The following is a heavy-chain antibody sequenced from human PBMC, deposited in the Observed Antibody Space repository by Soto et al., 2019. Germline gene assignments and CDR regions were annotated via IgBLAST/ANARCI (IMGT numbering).Heavy chain of an antibody. CDR1: GYSFTSYW. CDR2: IYPGDSDT. V-gene: IGHV5-51*01. CDR3: ARLPYSSPFRANWFDP. Sequence: PGESLKISCKGSGYSFTSYWIGWVRQMPGKGLEWMGIIYPGDSDTRYSPSFQGQVTISADKSISTAYLQWSSLKASDTAMYYCARLPYSSPFRANWFDPWGQGTLVTVSS. D-gene: IGHD6-6*01. J-gene: IGHJ5*02.